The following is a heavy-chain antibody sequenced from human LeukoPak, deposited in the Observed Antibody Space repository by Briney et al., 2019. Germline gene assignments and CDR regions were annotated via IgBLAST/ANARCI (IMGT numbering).Heavy chain of an antibody. CDR2: ISYDGSNK. J-gene: IGHJ5*02. V-gene: IGHV3-30-3*01. D-gene: IGHD2-2*01. Sequence: PGRSLRLSCAASGFTFSSYAMHWVRQAPGKGLEWVAVISYDGSNKYYADSVKGRFTISRDNSKNTLYLQMNSLRAEDTAVYYCATYCSSTSCYLSWGQGTLVTVSS. CDR3: ATYCSSTSCYLS. CDR1: GFTFSSYA.